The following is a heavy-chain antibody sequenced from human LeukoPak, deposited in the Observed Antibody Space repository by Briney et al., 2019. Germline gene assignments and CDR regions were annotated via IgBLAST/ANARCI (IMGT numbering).Heavy chain of an antibody. J-gene: IGHJ3*02. D-gene: IGHD6-6*01. V-gene: IGHV3-23*01. CDR2: ISGSGGST. Sequence: GGSLRLSCAASGFTFSSYAMSWVRQAPGKGLEWVSVISGSGGSTYYADSVKGRFSISRDNSENTLYLQMNNLRVEDTALYYCAKDVSVAARPAFDIWGQGTMVTVSS. CDR3: AKDVSVAARPAFDI. CDR1: GFTFSSYA.